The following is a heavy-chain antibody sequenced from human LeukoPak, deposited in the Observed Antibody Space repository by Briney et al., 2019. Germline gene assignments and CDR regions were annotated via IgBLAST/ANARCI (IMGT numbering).Heavy chain of an antibody. D-gene: IGHD1-7*01. V-gene: IGHV3-7*01. CDR3: ARPGITGTMGYGAFDI. J-gene: IGHJ3*02. Sequence: PGGSLRLSCAVSAASAASGFTFDNHWMTWVRQAPGKGLEWVANIKQDGSEKHYVDSVKGRFIISRDNVENSLFLQMNSLRVEDTAVYYCARPGITGTMGYGAFDIWGQGTRVTASS. CDR1: GFTFDNHW. CDR2: IKQDGSEK.